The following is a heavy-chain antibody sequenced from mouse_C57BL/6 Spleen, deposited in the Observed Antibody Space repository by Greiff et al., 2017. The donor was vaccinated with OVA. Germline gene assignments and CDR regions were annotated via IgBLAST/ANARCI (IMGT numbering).Heavy chain of an antibody. CDR2: IYPCDGYT. V-gene: IGHV1-80*01. CDR3: ASDDDAYAMDY. J-gene: IGHJ4*01. Sequence: QVQLQQPGAELVMPGASVKISCKASGYAFSSYWMHWVKQRPGQGLEWIGKIYPCDGYTNYNGKFKGKATLTADKASRPASMQLSSLTAEDSAVYFCASDDDAYAMDYWGQGTSVTVSS. CDR1: GYAFSSYW.